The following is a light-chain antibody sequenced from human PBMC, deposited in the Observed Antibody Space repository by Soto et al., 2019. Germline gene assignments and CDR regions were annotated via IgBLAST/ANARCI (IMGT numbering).Light chain of an antibody. CDR2: EVS. CDR3: TSYTSSTLYV. V-gene: IGLV2-14*01. J-gene: IGLJ1*01. Sequence: QSALTQPASLSGSPGQSITIPYTGTSSDVGGYNYVSWYQQHPGKAPKLMIYEVSNRPPGVSNRFSGSKSGNTASLTISGLQAEDEADYYCTSYTSSTLYVFGTGTKVTVL. CDR1: SSDVGGYNY.